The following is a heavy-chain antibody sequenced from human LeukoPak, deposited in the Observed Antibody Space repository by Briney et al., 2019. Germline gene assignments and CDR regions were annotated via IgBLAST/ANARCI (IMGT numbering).Heavy chain of an antibody. J-gene: IGHJ4*02. D-gene: IGHD3-22*01. CDR1: GGTFSSYA. V-gene: IGHV1-69*04. Sequence: SVKVSCKASGGTFSSYAISWVRQAPGQGLEWMGRIIPILGIANYAQKFQGRVTITADKSTSTAYMELSSPRSEDTAVYYCASPYYYDSSGYYSPYYFDYWGQGTLVTVSS. CDR2: IIPILGIA. CDR3: ASPYYYDSSGYYSPYYFDY.